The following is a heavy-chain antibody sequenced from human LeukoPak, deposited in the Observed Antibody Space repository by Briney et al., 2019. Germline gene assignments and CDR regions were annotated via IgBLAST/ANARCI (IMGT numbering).Heavy chain of an antibody. V-gene: IGHV4-59*01. CDR3: VRGPYGSSISNWFDP. J-gene: IGHJ5*02. D-gene: IGHD3-10*01. Sequence: SETLSLTCSVSGGSITGYSWSWIRQTPGKGLEWIGYIYYNGVTHYNPSLNSRLSMSVDTPNKQFSLNLRSVTAADTAVYYCVRGPYGSSISNWFDPWGQGLLVTVSS. CDR1: GGSITGYS. CDR2: IYYNGVT.